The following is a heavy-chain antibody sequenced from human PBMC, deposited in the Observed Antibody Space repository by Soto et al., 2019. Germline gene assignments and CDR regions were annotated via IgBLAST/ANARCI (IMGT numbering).Heavy chain of an antibody. V-gene: IGHV4-59*12. CDR2: IYHSGST. D-gene: IGHD1-1*01. Sequence: SETLSLTCPFSGGSISSYYWSWIRQPPGKGLEWIGYIYHSGSTNYNPSLKSRVTISVDKSKNQFSLKLSSVTAADTAVYYCARDQLEGNWFDPWGQGTLVTVSS. J-gene: IGHJ5*02. CDR1: GGSISSYY. CDR3: ARDQLEGNWFDP.